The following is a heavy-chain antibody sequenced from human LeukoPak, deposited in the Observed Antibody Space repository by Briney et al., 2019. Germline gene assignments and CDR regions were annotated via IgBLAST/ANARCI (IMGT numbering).Heavy chain of an antibody. D-gene: IGHD3-22*01. CDR3: ARGLRDSSSFLSDYYFGLDV. CDR2: IYYSGST. V-gene: IGHV4-39*07. Sequence: SETLSLTCTVSGDSISSTNYYWGWIRQPPGKGLEWIASIYYSGSTYYNPSLKSRVTISMHTSKSQYSLEVTSVTAADTAVYFCARGLRDSSSFLSDYYFGLDVWGQGTTVTVSS. CDR1: GDSISSTNYY. J-gene: IGHJ6*02.